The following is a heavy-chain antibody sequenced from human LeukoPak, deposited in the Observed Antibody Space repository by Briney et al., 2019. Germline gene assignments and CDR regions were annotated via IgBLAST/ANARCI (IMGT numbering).Heavy chain of an antibody. D-gene: IGHD3-3*01. Sequence: GGSLRLSCATSGFTFTIFGINWVRQAPGKGPEWVSYIDARSGVTYYADSVQGRFTISRDNAKESVFLQMNGLRVDDTAVYYCARTYDFGRGPPGDAFDNWGQGTPVIVSS. CDR3: ARTYDFGRGPPGDAFDN. CDR1: GFTFTIFG. CDR2: IDARSGVT. V-gene: IGHV3-48*01. J-gene: IGHJ3*02.